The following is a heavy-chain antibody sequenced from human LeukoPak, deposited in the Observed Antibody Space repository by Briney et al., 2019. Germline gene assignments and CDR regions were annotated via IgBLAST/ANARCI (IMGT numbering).Heavy chain of an antibody. V-gene: IGHV4-34*01. Sequence: PSETLSLTCAVYGGSFSGYYWSWIHQPPGKGLEWIGEINHSGSTNYNPSLKSRVTISVDTSKSQFSLKLSSVTAADTAVYYCARVRGSSWTTYYFDYWGQGTLVTVSS. CDR1: GGSFSGYY. CDR3: ARVRGSSWTTYYFDY. D-gene: IGHD6-13*01. J-gene: IGHJ4*02. CDR2: INHSGST.